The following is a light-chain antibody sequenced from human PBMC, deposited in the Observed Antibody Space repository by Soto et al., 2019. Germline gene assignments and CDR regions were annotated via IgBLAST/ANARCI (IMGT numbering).Light chain of an antibody. CDR1: SSDVGAYKY. CDR2: AVS. J-gene: IGLJ1*01. Sequence: QSALTQPASASGSPGQSITISCTGTSSDVGAYKYVSWYQQHPGKAPKLMIYAVSNRPSGVSNRFSGSKSGNTASLTISGLQAEDEADYYCSSYTSSSIPYVFGTGTKVTVL. CDR3: SSYTSSSIPYV. V-gene: IGLV2-14*01.